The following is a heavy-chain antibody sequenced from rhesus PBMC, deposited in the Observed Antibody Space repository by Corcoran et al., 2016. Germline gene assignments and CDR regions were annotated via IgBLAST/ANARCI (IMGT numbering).Heavy chain of an antibody. Sequence: QLQLQESGPGLVKPSETLSVTCAVSGGSISSSYWSWIRQAPGKGLEWIGYIYGSGSSTHYNPSLKGRVSLSVDTSKNPLSLKLGSVTTADTAVYYCARDEVSRGYFDYWGQGVLVTVSS. CDR1: GGSISSSY. CDR3: ARDEVSRGYFDY. V-gene: IGHV4-169*02. CDR2: IYGSGSST. J-gene: IGHJ4*01.